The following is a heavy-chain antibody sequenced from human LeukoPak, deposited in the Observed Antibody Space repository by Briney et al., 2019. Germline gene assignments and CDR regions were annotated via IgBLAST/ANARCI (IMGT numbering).Heavy chain of an antibody. CDR1: GYTFTSYD. CDR2: MNPNSGNT. CDR3: ARGPRRRGYSYGRPPNWFDP. J-gene: IGHJ5*02. D-gene: IGHD5-18*01. V-gene: IGHV1-8*03. Sequence: ASVKVSCKASGYTFTSYDINWVRQATGQGLEWMGWMNPNSGNTGYAQKFQGRVTITRNTSISTAYMELSSLRSEDTAVYYCARGPRRRGYSYGRPPNWFDPWGQGTLVTVSS.